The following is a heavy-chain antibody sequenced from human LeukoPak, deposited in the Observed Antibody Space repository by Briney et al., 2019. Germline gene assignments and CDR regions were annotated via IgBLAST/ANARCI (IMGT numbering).Heavy chain of an antibody. CDR1: EFNFFSYG. J-gene: IGHJ4*01. CDR2: IFTDGSTT. D-gene: IGHD2-21*02. V-gene: IGHV3-74*01. CDR3: ARELPREVTLDY. Sequence: PGGSLRPSCVASEFNFFSYGMQWVRQAPGEGLVWVSRIFTDGSTTSYADSVKGRFTISRDNAKNTLYLQMNSLRAEDTAVYYCARELPREVTLDYWGQGTLVTVSP.